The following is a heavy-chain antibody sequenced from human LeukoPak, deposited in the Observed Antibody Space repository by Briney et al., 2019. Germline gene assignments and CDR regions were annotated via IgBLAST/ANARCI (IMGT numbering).Heavy chain of an antibody. Sequence: SETLSLTCTVSGGSLSSYYWSWIRQPPGKGLEWIGYIYYSGSTNYNPSLKSRVTISVDTSKNQFSLKLSSVTAADTAVYYCARVPGSSWPYWGQGTLVTVSS. V-gene: IGHV4-59*01. CDR2: IYYSGST. D-gene: IGHD6-13*01. CDR3: ARVPGSSWPY. CDR1: GGSLSSYY. J-gene: IGHJ4*02.